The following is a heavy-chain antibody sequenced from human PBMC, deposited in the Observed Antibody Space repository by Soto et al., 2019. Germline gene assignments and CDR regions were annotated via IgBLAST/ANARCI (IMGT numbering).Heavy chain of an antibody. CDR1: GYSFTSYW. CDR3: ARSGYCSGGSCYDYYYYGMDV. Sequence: GESLKISCKGSGYSFTSYWIGWVRQMPGKGLEWMGIIYPGDSDTRYSPSFQGQVTISADKSISTAYLQWSSLKASDTAMYYCARSGYCSGGSCYDYYYYGMDVWGQGTTVTVSS. CDR2: IYPGDSDT. J-gene: IGHJ6*02. V-gene: IGHV5-51*01. D-gene: IGHD2-15*01.